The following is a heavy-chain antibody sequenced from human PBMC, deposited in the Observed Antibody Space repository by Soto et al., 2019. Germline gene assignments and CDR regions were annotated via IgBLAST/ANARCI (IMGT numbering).Heavy chain of an antibody. CDR2: ISHDGSNK. Sequence: QVQLVESGGGVVQPGRSLRLSCAASGFTFSSNGMHWFRQAPGKGREWVAVISHDGSNKYFADSVKGRFTNSRDNSQNTLYLQMNSLRAEDRAVYDCAKLLLATAGYSHGMDVWGQGTTVTVSS. D-gene: IGHD3-9*01. CDR3: AKLLLATAGYSHGMDV. V-gene: IGHV3-30*18. J-gene: IGHJ6*02. CDR1: GFTFSSNG.